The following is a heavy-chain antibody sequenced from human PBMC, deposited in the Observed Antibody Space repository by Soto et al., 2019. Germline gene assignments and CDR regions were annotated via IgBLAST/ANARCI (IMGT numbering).Heavy chain of an antibody. CDR3: ARRDRSAFSYWLDT. CDR1: GGSISSGDYY. CDR2: IDFSGTT. Sequence: QVQLQESGPGLVKPSQTLSLTCTVSGGSISSGDYYWSWIRQHPGKGLEWIGTIDFSGTTYYNPSLKSRVTISVDTSKNQFSLNLSSVTAADTAVYYCARRDRSAFSYWLDTWGQGTLVTVSS. V-gene: IGHV4-31*03. J-gene: IGHJ5*02. D-gene: IGHD3-22*01.